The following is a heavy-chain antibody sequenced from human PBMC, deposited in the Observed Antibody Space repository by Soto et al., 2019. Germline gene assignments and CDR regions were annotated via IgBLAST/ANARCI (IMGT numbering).Heavy chain of an antibody. CDR1: GFTFSSYG. J-gene: IGHJ3*02. Sequence: GGSLRLSCAASGFTFSSYGMHWVRQAPGKGLEWVAVIWYDGSNKYYADSVKGRFTISRDNSKNTLYLQMNSLRAEDTAVYYCASYCSGGSCYLPMAFDIWGQGTMVTVSS. D-gene: IGHD2-15*01. CDR2: IWYDGSNK. CDR3: ASYCSGGSCYLPMAFDI. V-gene: IGHV3-33*01.